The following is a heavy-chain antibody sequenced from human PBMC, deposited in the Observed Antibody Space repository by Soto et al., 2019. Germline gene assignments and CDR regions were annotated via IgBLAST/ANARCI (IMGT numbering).Heavy chain of an antibody. J-gene: IGHJ4*02. CDR2: IYSGGDI. CDR1: GFSVSSNY. V-gene: IGHV3-66*01. Sequence: EVQVVESGGGLVQPGGSLRLSCAASGFSVSSNYMSWVRQAPGKGLEWVSVIYSGGDIYYADSVQGRFTTSRDNSKNSLDLQMNSLRAEDTAVYYCARDSRDGDTIWGQGVLVTVSS. D-gene: IGHD3-3*01. CDR3: ARDSRDGDTI.